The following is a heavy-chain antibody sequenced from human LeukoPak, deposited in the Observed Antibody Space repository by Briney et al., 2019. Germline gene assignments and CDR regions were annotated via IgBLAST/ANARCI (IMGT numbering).Heavy chain of an antibody. CDR2: IWYDGSNK. CDR3: ARGYDFWSGYYFDY. V-gene: IGHV3-33*01. D-gene: IGHD3-3*01. J-gene: IGHJ4*02. CDR1: GFTFSSYG. Sequence: GGSLRLSCAASGFTFSSYGMHWVRQAPGKGLEWVAVIWYDGSNKYYAESVKGRFTISRDNSKNTLYLQMNSLRAEDTAVYYCARGYDFWSGYYFDYWGQGTLVTVSS.